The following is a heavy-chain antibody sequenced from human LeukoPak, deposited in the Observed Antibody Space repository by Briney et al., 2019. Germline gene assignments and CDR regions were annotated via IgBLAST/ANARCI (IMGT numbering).Heavy chain of an antibody. CDR3: AREDEGASYYFDY. D-gene: IGHD1-26*01. V-gene: IGHV3-21*01. J-gene: IGHJ4*02. CDR2: TSSSSSYI. Sequence: GGSLRLSCAASGFTFSSYSMDWVRQAPGKGLEWVSSTSSSSSYIYYADSVKGRFTISRDNAKNSLYLQMNSLRAEDTAVYYCAREDEGASYYFDYWGQGTLVTVSS. CDR1: GFTFSSYS.